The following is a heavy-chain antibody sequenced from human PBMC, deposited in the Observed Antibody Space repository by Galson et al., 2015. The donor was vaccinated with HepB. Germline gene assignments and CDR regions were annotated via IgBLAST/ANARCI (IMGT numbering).Heavy chain of an antibody. V-gene: IGHV4-61*01. Sequence: SETLSLTCAVSGGSVSSGSYYWSWIRQPPGKGLEWIGYIYYRGSTNYNPSLKSRVTISVDTSKNQFSLKLSSVTAADTAVYYCAREALRSVDLWGRGTLVTVSS. CDR3: AREALRSVDL. J-gene: IGHJ2*01. D-gene: IGHD4-17*01. CDR1: GGSVSSGSYY. CDR2: IYYRGST.